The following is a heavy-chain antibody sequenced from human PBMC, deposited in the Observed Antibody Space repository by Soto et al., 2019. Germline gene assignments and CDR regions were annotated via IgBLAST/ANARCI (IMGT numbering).Heavy chain of an antibody. V-gene: IGHV3-23*01. D-gene: IGHD2-2*01. Sequence: EVQILASGGDMVQPGGSLRLSCAGSGFMFSSFAMTWVRQAPGKGLEWVSTTRSNGEHTYYADSVKGRFTVSWDNSKNTLFLEMTSLRAEDSAIYYCAKDSKSVSVSAARVNGIDVWGQGTTVTVSS. CDR1: GFMFSSFA. J-gene: IGHJ6*02. CDR2: TRSNGEHT. CDR3: AKDSKSVSVSAARVNGIDV.